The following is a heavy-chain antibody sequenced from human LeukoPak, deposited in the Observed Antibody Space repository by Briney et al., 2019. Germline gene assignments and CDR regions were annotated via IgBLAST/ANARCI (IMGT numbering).Heavy chain of an antibody. CDR3: ARNNGLR. V-gene: IGHV3-21*01. D-gene: IGHD1/OR15-1a*01. Sequence: GGSLRLSCAASGFTVSSNYMSWVRQAPGKGLEWVSSISSSSSYIYYADSVKGRSTISRDNAKNSLYLQMNSLRAEDTVVYYCARNNGLRWGQGTLVTVSS. J-gene: IGHJ4*02. CDR1: GFTVSSNY. CDR2: ISSSSSYI.